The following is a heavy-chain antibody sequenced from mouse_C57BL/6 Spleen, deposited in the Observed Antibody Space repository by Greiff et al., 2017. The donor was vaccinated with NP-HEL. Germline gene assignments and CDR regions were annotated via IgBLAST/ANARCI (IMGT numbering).Heavy chain of an antibody. D-gene: IGHD1-1*01. CDR2: IDPANGNT. CDR3: ALYYGSSYGYFDY. V-gene: IGHV14-3*01. CDR1: GFNIKNTY. Sequence: EVQLQQSVAELVRPGASVKLSCTASGFNIKNTYMHWVKQRPEQGLEWIGRIDPANGNTKYAPKFQGKATITADTSSTTAYLQLSSLTSEDTAIYYCALYYGSSYGYFDYWGQGTTLTVSS. J-gene: IGHJ2*01.